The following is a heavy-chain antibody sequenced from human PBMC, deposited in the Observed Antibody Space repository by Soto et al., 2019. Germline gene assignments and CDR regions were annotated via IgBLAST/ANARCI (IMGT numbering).Heavy chain of an antibody. J-gene: IGHJ3*02. CDR3: ARDRVDYDILTGYSPDAFDI. CDR2: IYYSGST. CDR1: GGSISSGGYY. D-gene: IGHD3-9*01. V-gene: IGHV4-31*03. Sequence: QVQLQESGPGLVKPSQTLSLTCTVSGGSISSGGYYWSWIRQHPGKGLEWIGYIYYSGSTYYNPSLKSRVTISVDTSKNQFSLKLSSVTAADTAVYYCARDRVDYDILTGYSPDAFDIWGQGTMVTVSS.